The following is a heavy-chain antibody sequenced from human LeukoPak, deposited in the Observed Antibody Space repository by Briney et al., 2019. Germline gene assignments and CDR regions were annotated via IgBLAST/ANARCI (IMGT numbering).Heavy chain of an antibody. V-gene: IGHV3-33*01. Sequence: GGSLRPSGAASEFTFSSNGMHGFRRAPGKGLEGVAVIWYDGSNKYYADSVKGRFTISRDNSKNTLYLQMNSLRAEDTAVYYCARDQHYDLPGGFDPWGQGTLVTVSS. J-gene: IGHJ5*02. CDR3: ARDQHYDLPGGFDP. D-gene: IGHD4-17*01. CDR1: EFTFSSNG. CDR2: IWYDGSNK.